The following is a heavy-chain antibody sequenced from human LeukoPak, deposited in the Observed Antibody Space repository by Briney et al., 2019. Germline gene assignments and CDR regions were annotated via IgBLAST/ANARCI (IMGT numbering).Heavy chain of an antibody. J-gene: IGHJ6*02. V-gene: IGHV3-30*18. CDR1: GFTFSSYG. Sequence: PGGSLRLSCAASGFTFSSYGMHWVRQAPGKGLEWVAVISYDGSNKYYADSVKGRFTISRDNSKNTLYLQMNSLRAEDTAVYYCAKVTPYYGMDVWGQGTTVTVSS. CDR2: ISYDGSNK. CDR3: AKVTPYYGMDV.